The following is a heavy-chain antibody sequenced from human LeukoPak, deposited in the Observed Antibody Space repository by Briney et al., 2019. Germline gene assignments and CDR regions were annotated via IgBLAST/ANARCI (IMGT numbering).Heavy chain of an antibody. CDR1: GFTFSSYW. CDR2: INQDGGEK. CDR3: ASHRGYSGDSLFDY. Sequence: GGSLRLSCAASGFTFSSYWMSWVRQAPGKGLEWVAKINQDGGEKYYVDSVKGRFTITRDNAKNSLDLQMNSLRADDTAVYYCASHRGYSGDSLFDYWGQGTQVTVSS. J-gene: IGHJ4*02. V-gene: IGHV3-7*01. D-gene: IGHD5-12*01.